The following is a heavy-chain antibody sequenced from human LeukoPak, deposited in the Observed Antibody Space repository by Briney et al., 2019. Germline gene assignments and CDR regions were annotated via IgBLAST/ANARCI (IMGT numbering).Heavy chain of an antibody. CDR3: ARDPIYSDNSGYWNDY. V-gene: IGHV3-21*01. Sequence: PGGSLRLSCAASGFTFSTFTMNWVRQAPGKGPELVSSISPNSDYIYYAASVKGRFTISRDNTKNSLYLQMNSLRAEDTAMYYCARDPIYSDNSGYWNDYWGQGTLVTVSS. CDR1: GFTFSTFT. D-gene: IGHD3-22*01. CDR2: ISPNSDYI. J-gene: IGHJ4*02.